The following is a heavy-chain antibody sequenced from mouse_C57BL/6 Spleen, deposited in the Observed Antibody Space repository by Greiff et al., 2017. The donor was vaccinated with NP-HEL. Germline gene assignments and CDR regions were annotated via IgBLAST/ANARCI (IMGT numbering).Heavy chain of an antibody. V-gene: IGHV1-82*01. J-gene: IGHJ1*03. Sequence: QVQLQQSGPELVKPGASVKISCKASGYAFSSSWMNWVKQRPGKGLEWIGRIYPGDGDTNYNGKFKDKATLTADKSSSTAYMQLSSLTSEDSAVYFCARSLITTVGYFDVWGTGTTVTVSS. D-gene: IGHD1-1*01. CDR1: GYAFSSSW. CDR2: IYPGDGDT. CDR3: ARSLITTVGYFDV.